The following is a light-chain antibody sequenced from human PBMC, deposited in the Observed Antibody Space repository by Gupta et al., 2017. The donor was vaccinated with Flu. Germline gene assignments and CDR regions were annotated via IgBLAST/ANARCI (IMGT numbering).Light chain of an antibody. CDR3: QRDKKWPAT. Sequence: PATLSVSPGERVSLSSRASQSVTSNLACYHQKPGQAPRLLIYGASTTATGFPARFSGSASGTDFTLTISILHSEDFAVYYCQRDKKWPATFGQGTRLEIK. CDR1: QSVTSN. CDR2: GAS. V-gene: IGKV3-15*01. J-gene: IGKJ2*01.